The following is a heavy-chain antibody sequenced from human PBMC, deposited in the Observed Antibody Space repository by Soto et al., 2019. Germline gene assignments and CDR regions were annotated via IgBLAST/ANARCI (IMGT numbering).Heavy chain of an antibody. D-gene: IGHD3-9*01. CDR2: INPSGGST. J-gene: IGHJ6*02. Sequence: GASVKVSCKASGYTFTSYYMHWVRQAPGQGLEWMGIINPSGGSTSYAQKFQGRVTITRDTSASTAYMELSSLRSEDTAVYYCGRGGSGYDILSGYYTPYYYYYGMDVWGQGTTVT. V-gene: IGHV1-46*01. CDR3: GRGGSGYDILSGYYTPYYYYYGMDV. CDR1: GYTFTSYY.